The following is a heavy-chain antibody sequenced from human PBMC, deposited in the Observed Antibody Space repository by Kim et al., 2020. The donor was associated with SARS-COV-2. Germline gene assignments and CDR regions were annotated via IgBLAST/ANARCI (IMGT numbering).Heavy chain of an antibody. D-gene: IGHD3-10*01. CDR2: INTNTGNP. V-gene: IGHV7-4-1*02. CDR3: ARVHTMVQGVHPFDY. CDR1: GYTFTSYA. J-gene: IGHJ4*02. Sequence: ASVKVSCKASGYTFTSYAMNWVRQAPGQGLEWMGWINTNTGNPTYAQGFTGRFVFSLDTSVSTAYLQISSLKAENTAVYYCARVHTMVQGVHPFDYWGQGTLVTVSS.